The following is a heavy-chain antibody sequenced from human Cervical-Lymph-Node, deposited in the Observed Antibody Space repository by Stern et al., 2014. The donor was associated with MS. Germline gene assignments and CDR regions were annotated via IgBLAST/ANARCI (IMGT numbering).Heavy chain of an antibody. D-gene: IGHD6-19*01. CDR3: AREVAGHRLGMMDV. CDR1: GYTFISYY. Sequence: VQLVESGAEVKKPGASVKVSCKASGYTFISYYMHWVRQAPGQGLEWMGKINPSGGSTSYAQKFQGRVTMTRDTSTSTVYMELRSLRSDDTAVYYCAREVAGHRLGMMDVWGQGTTVTVSS. CDR2: INPSGGST. V-gene: IGHV1-46*01. J-gene: IGHJ6*02.